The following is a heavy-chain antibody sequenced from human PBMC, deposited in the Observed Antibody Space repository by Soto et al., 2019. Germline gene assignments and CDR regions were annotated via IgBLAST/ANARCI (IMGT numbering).Heavy chain of an antibody. Sequence: QVQLVQSGAEVKKPGSSVKVSCKASGGTFSSYAISWVRQAPGQGLEWMGGIIPIFGTANYAQKFQGRVTITADEATSTAYMELSSLSSEDTAVYYSARLSVRWELRNYWGQGTLVTVSS. CDR3: ARLSVRWELRNY. V-gene: IGHV1-69*01. D-gene: IGHD1-26*01. CDR1: GGTFSSYA. CDR2: IIPIFGTA. J-gene: IGHJ4*02.